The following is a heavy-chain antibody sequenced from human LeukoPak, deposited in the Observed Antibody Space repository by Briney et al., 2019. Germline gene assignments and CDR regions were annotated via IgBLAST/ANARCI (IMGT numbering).Heavy chain of an antibody. CDR3: ARGYSGYSAFDY. CDR1: GYTFTGYY. CDR2: MNPNSGNT. Sequence: ASVRVSCKASGYTFTGYYMHWARQATGQGLEWMGWMNPNSGNTGYAQKFQGRVTMTRNTSISTAYMELSSLGSEDTAVYYCARGYSGYSAFDYWGQGTLVTVSS. J-gene: IGHJ4*02. D-gene: IGHD5-12*01. V-gene: IGHV1-8*02.